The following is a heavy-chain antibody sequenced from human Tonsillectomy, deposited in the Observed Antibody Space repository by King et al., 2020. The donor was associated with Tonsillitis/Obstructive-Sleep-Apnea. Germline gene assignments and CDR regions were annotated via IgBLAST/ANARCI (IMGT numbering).Heavy chain of an antibody. CDR2: IYYSGST. Sequence: VQLQESGPGLVKPSETLSLTCTVSGGSINSYYWSWIRQPPGKGLEWIGYIYYSGSTNYNPSLKSRVTISVDTSKNQFSLKLSSVTAADTAVYYCARATEGSLDYWGHGTLVTVSS. CDR3: ARATEGSLDY. V-gene: IGHV4-59*01. CDR1: GGSINSYY. D-gene: IGHD2-15*01. J-gene: IGHJ4*01.